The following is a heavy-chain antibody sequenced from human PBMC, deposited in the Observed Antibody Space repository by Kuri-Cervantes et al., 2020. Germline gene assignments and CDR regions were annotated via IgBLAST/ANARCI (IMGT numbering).Heavy chain of an antibody. CDR2: IIPIFGTA. CDR3: ARGGGYYDFWSGYSPYYYYMDV. D-gene: IGHD3-3*01. V-gene: IGHV1-69*06. J-gene: IGHJ6*03. CDR1: GGTFSSYA. Sequence: SVKVSCKASGGTFSSYAISWVRQAPGQGLEWMGGIIPIFGTANYAQKFQGRVTITADKSTSTAYMELSSLRSEDTAVYYCARGGGYYDFWSGYSPYYYYMDVWGKGTTVTVSS.